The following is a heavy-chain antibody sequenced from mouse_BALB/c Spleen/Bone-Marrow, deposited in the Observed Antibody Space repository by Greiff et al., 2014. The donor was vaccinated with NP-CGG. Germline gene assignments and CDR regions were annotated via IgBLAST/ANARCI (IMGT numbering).Heavy chain of an antibody. D-gene: IGHD1-1*01. CDR1: GYSFSSYY. J-gene: IGHJ4*01. Sequence: VQLQQSGPELMKPGASVKISCKASGYSFSSYYIHWVKQSHGKSLEWIGYIDPFNGDISYNQKFKGKATLTVDKSSSTAYMHFSSLTSEDSAVYYCARNYYGYAMDYWGQGTSVTVSS. CDR2: IDPFNGDI. CDR3: ARNYYGYAMDY. V-gene: IGHV1S135*01.